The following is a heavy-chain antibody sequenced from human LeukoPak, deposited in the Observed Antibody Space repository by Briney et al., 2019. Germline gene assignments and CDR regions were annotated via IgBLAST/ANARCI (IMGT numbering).Heavy chain of an antibody. J-gene: IGHJ4*02. CDR2: IKHDGSEK. V-gene: IGHV3-7*01. CDR3: AREGGGLDY. Sequence: GGSLRLSCAASGFTFSSYWMSWVRQAPGKGLEWVGNIKHDGSEKYYVDSVKGRFTISGDNAKNSLYLQMNSLRAEDTAVYYCAREGGGLDYWGQGTLVTVSS. D-gene: IGHD3-16*01. CDR1: GFTFSSYW.